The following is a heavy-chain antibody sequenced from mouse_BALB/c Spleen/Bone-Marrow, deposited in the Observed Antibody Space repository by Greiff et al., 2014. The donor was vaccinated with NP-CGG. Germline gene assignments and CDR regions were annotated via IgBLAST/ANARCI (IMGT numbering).Heavy chain of an antibody. J-gene: IGHJ4*01. CDR1: GYEFSDFW. D-gene: IGHD1-1*01. V-gene: IGHV1-82*01. CDR2: IYPGDGDS. CDR3: ARSLSVVTPMDY. Sequence: QVQLKQSGPELVRPGASVKISCKTSGYEFSDFWMNWGKQRPGQGLEGIGRIYPGDGDSIYNGKFKGKATLTSDKFSSTAYMQLSSLTAVDSAVYFCARSLSVVTPMDYWGQGTSVTVSS.